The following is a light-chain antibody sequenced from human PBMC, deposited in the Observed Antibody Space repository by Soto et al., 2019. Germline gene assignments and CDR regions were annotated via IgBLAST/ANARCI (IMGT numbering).Light chain of an antibody. Sequence: EIVLTQSPGPLSLSPGERATLSGRASQSISSSYLAWYQQKPGQAPRLLIYAASSRATGIPDRFSGSGSGTDFTLTISRLEPEDFAVYYCQQYGSSSYTFGQGTQLEIK. CDR2: AAS. J-gene: IGKJ2*01. V-gene: IGKV3-20*01. CDR3: QQYGSSSYT. CDR1: QSISSSY.